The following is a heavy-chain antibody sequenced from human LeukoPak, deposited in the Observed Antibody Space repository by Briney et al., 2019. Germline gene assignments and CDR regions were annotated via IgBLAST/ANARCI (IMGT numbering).Heavy chain of an antibody. CDR1: GGSISNSSYY. CDR3: ATGRIAGRPDTFDY. D-gene: IGHD6-6*01. CDR2: IYYSGST. Sequence: PSETLSLTCTVSGGSISNSSYYWGWIRQSPGKGLEWIGYIYYSGSTNYNPSLKSRVTISVDTSKNQFSLKLRSVAAADTAVYYCATGRIAGRPDTFDYWGQGTLVIVSS. V-gene: IGHV4-61*05. J-gene: IGHJ4*02.